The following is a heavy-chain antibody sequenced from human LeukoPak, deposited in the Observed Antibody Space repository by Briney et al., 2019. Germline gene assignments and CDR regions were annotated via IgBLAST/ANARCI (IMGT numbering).Heavy chain of an antibody. D-gene: IGHD5-12*01. J-gene: IGHJ4*02. CDR2: IYYRGTT. CDR1: GDSLDSYY. V-gene: IGHV4-59*12. Sequence: SETLSLTCTVSGDSLDSYYWSGIRQPPGKGLDWIGYIYYRGTTSYNPFLKSRVTISVDTSKNQFSLKLTSVTAADTAVYYCARLPRYGGYDHFDYWGQGILVIVSS. CDR3: ARLPRYGGYDHFDY.